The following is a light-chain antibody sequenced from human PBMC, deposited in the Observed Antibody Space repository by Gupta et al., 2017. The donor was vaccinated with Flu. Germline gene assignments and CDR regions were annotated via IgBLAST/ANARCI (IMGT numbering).Light chain of an antibody. CDR1: SSDVGSYKL. CDR3: SADGSGSTWV. V-gene: IGLV2-23*02. J-gene: IGLJ3*02. CDR2: EVS. Sequence: SITISWTGTSSDVGSYKLVCWQQQEPDKPHMLMFYEVSRRTAGVASRFSASKSGNTASLTISVREEEDAADFYDSADGSGSTWVFGGGTKLTVL.